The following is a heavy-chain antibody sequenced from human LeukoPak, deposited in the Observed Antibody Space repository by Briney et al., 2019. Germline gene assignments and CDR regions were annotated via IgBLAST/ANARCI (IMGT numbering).Heavy chain of an antibody. V-gene: IGHV3-23*01. Sequence: PGGPLRLSCAASGFTFSSYAMSWVRQAPGKGLEWVSAVSGSGGSTYYADSVKGRFTISRDNSKNTLYLQMNSLRAEDTAVYYCAKENDFWSGYLTPKFDPWGQGTLVTVSS. CDR1: GFTFSSYA. D-gene: IGHD3-3*01. J-gene: IGHJ5*02. CDR3: AKENDFWSGYLTPKFDP. CDR2: VSGSGGST.